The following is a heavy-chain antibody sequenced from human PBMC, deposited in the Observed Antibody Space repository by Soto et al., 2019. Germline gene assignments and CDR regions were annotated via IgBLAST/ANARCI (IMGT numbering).Heavy chain of an antibody. V-gene: IGHV4-39*01. CDR3: ASDVAAENGYFQH. Sequence: QLQLQESGPGLVKPSETLSLTCTVSGGSISSSSYYWGWIRQPPGKGLEWIGSIYYSGSTYYNPSLKGRVTISVDTAKNQFSLKLSSVTAADTAVYYCASDVAAENGYFQHWGQGTLVTVSS. J-gene: IGHJ1*01. CDR1: GGSISSSSYY. CDR2: IYYSGST. D-gene: IGHD6-13*01.